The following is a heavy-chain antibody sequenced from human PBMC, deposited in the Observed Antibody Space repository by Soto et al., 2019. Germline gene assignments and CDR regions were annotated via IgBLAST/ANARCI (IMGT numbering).Heavy chain of an antibody. CDR3: AKDIRQKLVQGDAFDI. J-gene: IGHJ3*02. CDR2: ISWNSGSI. Sequence: GGSLRLSCAASGFTFDDYAMHWVRQAPGKGLEWVSGISWNSGSIGYADSVKGRFTISIDNAKNSLYLQMNSLRAEDTALYYCAKDIRQKLVQGDAFDIWGQGTRV. CDR1: GFTFDDYA. V-gene: IGHV3-9*01.